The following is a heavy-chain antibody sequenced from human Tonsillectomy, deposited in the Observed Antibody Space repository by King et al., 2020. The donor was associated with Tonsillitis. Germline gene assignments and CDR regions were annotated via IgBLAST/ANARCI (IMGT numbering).Heavy chain of an antibody. J-gene: IGHJ4*02. V-gene: IGHV1-18*01. CDR1: GYTFTSYG. CDR3: ARELYYYDNSGYPDY. CDR2: LSAYNGNT. D-gene: IGHD3-22*01. Sequence: QLVQSGAEVKKPGASVKVSCKASGYTFTSYGICWVRQAPGQGLEWMGWLSAYNGNTNYAQRLQGRVTMTTDTSTATVYMELRSLISDDTAVYYCARELYYYDNSGYPDYWGQGTLVTVSS.